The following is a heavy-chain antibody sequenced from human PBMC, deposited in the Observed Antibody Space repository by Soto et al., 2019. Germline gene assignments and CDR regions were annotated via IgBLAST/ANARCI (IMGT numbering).Heavy chain of an antibody. Sequence: EVQLLECGGGLVQPGGSLRLSCVASGFTFSTHAMSWVRQAPGKGLEWVSTFSGSGGNIYYAESVKGRLTISRDDSKNTLYLQMNSLRVEDTAVYYCAKDPPWTVGPLAMDVWGQGTTVTVSS. J-gene: IGHJ6*02. V-gene: IGHV3-23*01. CDR1: GFTFSTHA. D-gene: IGHD2-2*01. CDR2: FSGSGGNI. CDR3: AKDPPWTVGPLAMDV.